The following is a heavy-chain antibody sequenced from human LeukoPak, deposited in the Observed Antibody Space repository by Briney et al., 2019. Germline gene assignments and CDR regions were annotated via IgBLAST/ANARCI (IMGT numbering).Heavy chain of an antibody. V-gene: IGHV1-2*02. Sequence: GASVTVSCKASGYTFTGYYMHWVRQAPGQGLEWMGWINPNSGGTKYAQNFKGRVTMTRDTSNNTAYMELSRLTSDDTAVYYCARVVDDWDYFDYWGQGTLVTVSS. J-gene: IGHJ4*02. CDR3: ARVVDDWDYFDY. CDR1: GYTFTGYY. CDR2: INPNSGGT. D-gene: IGHD2-15*01.